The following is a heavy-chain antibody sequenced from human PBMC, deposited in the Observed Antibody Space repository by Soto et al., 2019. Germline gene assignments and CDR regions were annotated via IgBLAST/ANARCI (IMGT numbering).Heavy chain of an antibody. J-gene: IGHJ4*02. CDR3: ARAITTAGCY. CDR2: INQDGSEI. D-gene: IGHD6-25*01. CDR1: GFTFSTYW. Sequence: EVQLVESGGGLVQPGGSLRLSCVASGFTFSTYWMTWVRQAPGKGLEWVASINQDGSEIYYVYSVKGRFTISRDNAKNSLYLQMNRLRAEDTAVYYCARAITTAGCYWGQGTLGTVSS. V-gene: IGHV3-7*05.